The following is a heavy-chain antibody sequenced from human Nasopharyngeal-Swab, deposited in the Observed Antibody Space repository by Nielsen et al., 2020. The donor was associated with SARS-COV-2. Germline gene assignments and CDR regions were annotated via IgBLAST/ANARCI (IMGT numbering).Heavy chain of an antibody. J-gene: IGHJ4*02. D-gene: IGHD5-24*01. CDR2: IYYSGST. Sequence: SETLSLTCSVSGASISSSNYYWGWIRQPPEKGLEWIGGIYYSGSTYYNPSLQSRVTISVDTSKNQFSLRLTSVTAADTAVYYCARDEYRDGSIAYWGQGIHVTVSS. V-gene: IGHV4-39*07. CDR1: GASISSSNYY. CDR3: ARDEYRDGSIAY.